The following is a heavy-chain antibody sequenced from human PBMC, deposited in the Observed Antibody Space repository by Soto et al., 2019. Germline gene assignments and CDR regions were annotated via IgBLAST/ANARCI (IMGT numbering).Heavy chain of an antibody. CDR3: AKEPSYDSSGYLLGGGEYFQH. J-gene: IGHJ1*01. D-gene: IGHD3-22*01. CDR2: ISYDGSNK. CDR1: GFTFSSYG. Sequence: QVQLVESGGGVVQPGRSLRLSCAASGFTFSSYGMHWVRQAPGKGLEWVAVISYDGSNKYYADSVKGRFTISRDNSKNTLYLQMNSLRAEDTAVYYCAKEPSYDSSGYLLGGGEYFQHWGQGTLVTVSS. V-gene: IGHV3-30*18.